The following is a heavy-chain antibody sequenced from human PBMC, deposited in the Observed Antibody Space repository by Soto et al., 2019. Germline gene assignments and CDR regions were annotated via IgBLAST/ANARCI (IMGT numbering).Heavy chain of an antibody. CDR2: ILYDGSYQ. V-gene: IGHV3-30*18. D-gene: IGHD4-4*01. CDR1: GFTFSDYG. Sequence: GGSLRLSCGASGFTFSDYGMHWVRQAPGKGLEWVGVILYDGSYQYHGDSVRGRFTISRDNSRNTLYLQMNSVRADDTAVYYCAKGDYNNFLDYWGQGTLVTVSS. CDR3: AKGDYNNFLDY. J-gene: IGHJ4*02.